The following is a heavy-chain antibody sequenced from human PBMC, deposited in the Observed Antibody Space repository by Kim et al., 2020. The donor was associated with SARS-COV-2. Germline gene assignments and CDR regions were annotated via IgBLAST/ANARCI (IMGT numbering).Heavy chain of an antibody. V-gene: IGHV4-39*01. CDR2: ISSSGNT. J-gene: IGHJ4*02. CDR3: ASEVVTSLLYFDS. CDR1: GASINNNDYY. D-gene: IGHD2-2*01. Sequence: SETLSLTCSVSGASINNNDYYWDWIRQPPGKGLEWIGSISSSGNTYSNPSLKSRVTLSMDTSKNEFSLKLTSVTAGDTAVYYCASEVVTSLLYFDSWGQGTLVTASS.